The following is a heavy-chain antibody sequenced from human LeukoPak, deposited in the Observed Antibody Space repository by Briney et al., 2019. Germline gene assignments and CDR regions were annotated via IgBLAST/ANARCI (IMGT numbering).Heavy chain of an antibody. J-gene: IGHJ4*02. CDR3: ARDPRGKWELLGD. V-gene: IGHV1-18*01. CDR1: GYGFTYFG. CDR2: ISTSNGNT. Sequence: ASVKVSCKASGYGFTYFGISWVRQAPGRGLEWMGWISTSNGNTNYAATVQGRVNMTTDTSTSTAYMELRSLRSDDTAVYYCARDPRGKWELLGDWGQGTLVTVSS. D-gene: IGHD1-26*01.